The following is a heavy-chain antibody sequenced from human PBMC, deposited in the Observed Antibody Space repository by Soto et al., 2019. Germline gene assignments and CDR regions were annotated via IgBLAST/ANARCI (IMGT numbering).Heavy chain of an antibody. V-gene: IGHV4-34*01. Sequence: QVQLQQWGARLLKTSETLSLTCAVYGGSFSGYYWSWIRQPPGKGLEWIGEINHSGSTNYNPSLKSRVTISVDTSKNQFSLKLSSVTAADTAVYYCARGVKCLDPPLGYWGQGTLVTVSS. CDR1: GGSFSGYY. CDR3: ARGVKCLDPPLGY. J-gene: IGHJ4*02. CDR2: INHSGST. D-gene: IGHD3-16*01.